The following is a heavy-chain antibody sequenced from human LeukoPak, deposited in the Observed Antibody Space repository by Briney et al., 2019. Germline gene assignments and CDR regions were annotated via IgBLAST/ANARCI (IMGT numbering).Heavy chain of an antibody. CDR3: ARGGPSTPYYFDY. CDR2: ISYDGSNK. D-gene: IGHD3-16*01. CDR1: GFTFSSYG. Sequence: TGGSLRLSCAASGFTFSSYGMHWVRQAPGKGLEWVAVISYDGSNKYYADSVKGRFTISRDNSKNTLYLQMNSLRAEDTAVYYCARGGPSTPYYFDYWGQGTLVTVSS. J-gene: IGHJ4*02. V-gene: IGHV3-30*03.